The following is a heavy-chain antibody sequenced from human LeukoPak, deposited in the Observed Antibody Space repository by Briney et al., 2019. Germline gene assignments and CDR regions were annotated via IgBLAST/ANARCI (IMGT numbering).Heavy chain of an antibody. CDR3: AKDDYMDV. Sequence: PGGSLRLSCTVSGFTVSSNSMSWVRQAPGKGLEWVSFIYSDNTHYADSVKGRFTISRDNSKNTLYLQMYSLRAEDTAVYYCAKDDYMDVWGKGTTVTVSS. V-gene: IGHV3-53*01. J-gene: IGHJ6*03. CDR2: IYSDNT. CDR1: GFTVSSNS.